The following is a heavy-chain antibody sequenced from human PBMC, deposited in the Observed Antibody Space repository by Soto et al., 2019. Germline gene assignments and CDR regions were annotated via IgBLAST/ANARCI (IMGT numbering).Heavy chain of an antibody. CDR1: GFTFSSYG. J-gene: IGHJ6*02. Sequence: GGSLRLSCAASGFTFSSYGMHWVRQAPGKGLEWVAVISYDGSNKYYADSVKGRFTISRDNSKNTLYLQMNSLRAEDTAVYYCAADSLGYCTNGVCYDYYYGMDVWGQGTTVTVSS. CDR2: ISYDGSNK. CDR3: AADSLGYCTNGVCYDYYYGMDV. D-gene: IGHD2-8*01. V-gene: IGHV3-30*03.